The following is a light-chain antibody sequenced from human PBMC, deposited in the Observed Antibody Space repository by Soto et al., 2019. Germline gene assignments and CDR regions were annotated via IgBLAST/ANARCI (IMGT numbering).Light chain of an antibody. V-gene: IGKV3-15*01. J-gene: IGKJ1*01. CDR1: QSVRNN. Sequence: EIVMTQSPATLSVSPGERATLSCRASQSVRNNLAWYQQKPGQAPRLLIYCASTRATGIPARFSGSGSGTEFTLTVSSLQSEDFAVYYCQQYNTWPRTFGQGTKVEIK. CDR3: QQYNTWPRT. CDR2: CAS.